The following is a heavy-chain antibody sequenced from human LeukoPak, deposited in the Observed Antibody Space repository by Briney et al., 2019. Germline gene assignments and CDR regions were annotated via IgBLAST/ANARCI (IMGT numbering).Heavy chain of an antibody. D-gene: IGHD3-22*01. V-gene: IGHV4-34*01. Sequence: SETLSLTCAVYGGSFSGYYWCWIRQPPGKGLEWIGEINHSGSTNYNPSLKSRVTISVDTSKNQFSLKLSSVTAADTAVYYCARANYYDSSGYYANWGQGTLVTVSS. CDR1: GGSFSGYY. J-gene: IGHJ4*02. CDR2: INHSGST. CDR3: ARANYYDSSGYYAN.